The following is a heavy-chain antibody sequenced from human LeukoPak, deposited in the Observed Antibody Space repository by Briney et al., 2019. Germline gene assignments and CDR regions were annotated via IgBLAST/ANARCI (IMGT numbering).Heavy chain of an antibody. CDR1: GYTLTELS. D-gene: IGHD3-3*01. CDR3: ARVRFLEWFATLLSQYGMDV. Sequence: ASVKVSCKVSGYTLTELSMHWVRQAPGKGLEWMGGFDPEDGETIYAQKFQGRVTMTEDTSTDTAYMELSSLRSDDTAVYYCARVRFLEWFATLLSQYGMDVWGQGTTVTVSS. V-gene: IGHV1-24*01. J-gene: IGHJ6*02. CDR2: FDPEDGET.